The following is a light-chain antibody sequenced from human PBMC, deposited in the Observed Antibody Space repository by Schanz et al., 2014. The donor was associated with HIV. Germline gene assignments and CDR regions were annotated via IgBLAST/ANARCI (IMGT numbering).Light chain of an antibody. Sequence: EIVLTQSPGTLSLSPGERATLSCRASESVSNSYLAWYQQKPGQPPRLVIYATSTRAAGIPDRFSGTGSGTDFTLTISSLEPEDFAVYYCQYFGNSGGTFGGGTKVEIK. V-gene: IGKV3-20*01. CDR1: ESVSNSY. J-gene: IGKJ4*01. CDR2: ATS. CDR3: QYFGNSGGT.